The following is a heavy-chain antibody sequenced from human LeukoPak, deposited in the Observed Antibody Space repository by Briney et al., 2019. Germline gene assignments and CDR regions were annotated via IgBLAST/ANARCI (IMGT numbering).Heavy chain of an antibody. CDR3: AKALLRDTFDI. V-gene: IGHV3-23*01. CDR2: ISGSGGST. Sequence: GGSLRLSCAASGFTFSSYAMSWVRQAPGKGLEWVSAISGSGGSTYYADSVKGRFTISRDNAKNSLYLQMNSLRAEDTALYHCAKALLRDTFDIWGQGTMVTVSS. J-gene: IGHJ3*02. CDR1: GFTFSSYA.